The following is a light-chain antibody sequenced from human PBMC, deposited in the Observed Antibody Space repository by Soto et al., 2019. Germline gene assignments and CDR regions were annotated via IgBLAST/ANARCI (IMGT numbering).Light chain of an antibody. Sequence: QSALTQPASVSGSPGQSITISCTGNSSDVGGYNYVSWYQQHPGKAPKLMIYDVSNRPSGVSNRFSGSKSGNTASPTISGVQADDEADYYCSSYSSSSTLVVFGGGTKLTVL. CDR1: SSDVGGYNY. CDR2: DVS. J-gene: IGLJ2*01. CDR3: SSYSSSSTLVV. V-gene: IGLV2-14*03.